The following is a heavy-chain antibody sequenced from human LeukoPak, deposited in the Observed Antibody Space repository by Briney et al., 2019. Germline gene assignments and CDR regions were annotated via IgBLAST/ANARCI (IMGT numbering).Heavy chain of an antibody. CDR3: ARGRPAATPMDY. J-gene: IGHJ4*02. V-gene: IGHV1-18*01. D-gene: IGHD2-2*01. CDR1: GYIFTDYI. Sequence: ASVKVSCKASGYIFTDYIISWVRQAPGQGPEWMGWISAYTGNTNYAQKLQGRVSMTTDTSTSTAYMELRSLRSDDTAVYYCARGRPAATPMDYWGQGMLVTVSS. CDR2: ISAYTGNT.